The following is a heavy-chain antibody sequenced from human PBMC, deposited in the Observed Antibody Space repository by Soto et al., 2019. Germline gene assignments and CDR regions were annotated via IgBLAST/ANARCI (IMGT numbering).Heavy chain of an antibody. D-gene: IGHD5-18*01. J-gene: IGHJ6*02. V-gene: IGHV1-2*04. CDR3: AREEVKVDTSMVNEYYDYGMDL. Sequence: ASLKVSCTDSGYTFTGYYMHWVRQAPGQGLEWMGWINPNSGGTNYAQKFQGWVTMTRDTSISTAYMELSRLRSDDTAVYYCAREEVKVDTSMVNEYYDYGMDLWGQGTTVTVSS. CDR2: INPNSGGT. CDR1: GYTFTGYY.